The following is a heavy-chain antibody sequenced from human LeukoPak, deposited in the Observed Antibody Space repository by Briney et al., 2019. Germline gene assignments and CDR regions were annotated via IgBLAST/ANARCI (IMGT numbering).Heavy chain of an antibody. V-gene: IGHV1-69*04. J-gene: IGHJ4*02. CDR1: GGTFSSYA. CDR2: IIPILGIA. Sequence: ASVNVSCKASGGTFSSYAISWVRQAPGQGLEWMGRIIPILGIANYAQKFQGRVTITADKSTSTAYMELSSLRSEDTAVYYCASPRSYYDSSGRFDYWGQGTLVTVSS. CDR3: ASPRSYYDSSGRFDY. D-gene: IGHD3-22*01.